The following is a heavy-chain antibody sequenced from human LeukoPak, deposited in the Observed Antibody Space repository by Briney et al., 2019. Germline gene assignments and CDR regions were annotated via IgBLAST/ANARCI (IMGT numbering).Heavy chain of an antibody. J-gene: IGHJ4*02. V-gene: IGHV3-53*01. CDR1: GFTVSSNY. D-gene: IGHD4-23*01. CDR3: ARRGDGGRSFDY. CDR2: IYSGGNT. Sequence: GGSLRLSCAASGFTVSSNYLTWVRQAPGKGLEWVSIIYSGGNTYYADSVKGRFTISRDDSKNSLFLQMDSLRAEDTAVYYCARRGDGGRSFDYWGQGTLVTVSS.